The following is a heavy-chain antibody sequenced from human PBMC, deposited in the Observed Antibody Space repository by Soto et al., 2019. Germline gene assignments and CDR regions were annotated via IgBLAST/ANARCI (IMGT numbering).Heavy chain of an antibody. J-gene: IGHJ4*02. D-gene: IGHD2-15*01. V-gene: IGHV1-46*03. CDR3: SRVGYCSGGSCLRAGFDY. CDR1: GYTFINYY. Sequence: QVQLVQSGAEVKKPGASLKVSCKASGYTFINYYIHWVRQAPGQGLEWMGIINPSGGWTSYAQKFQGRVTMTRDTSTSTVYMELRSLTSEDTAVYYCSRVGYCSGGSCLRAGFDYWGQGTLVTVSS. CDR2: INPSGGWT.